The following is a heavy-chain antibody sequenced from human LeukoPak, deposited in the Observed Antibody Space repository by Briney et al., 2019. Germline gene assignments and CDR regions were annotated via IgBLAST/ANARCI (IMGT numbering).Heavy chain of an antibody. D-gene: IGHD6-13*01. V-gene: IGHV4-59*01. CDR1: SRSISSYY. CDR3: ARVSFGYSSSWFPRGWFDP. CDR2: IYYSGST. J-gene: IGHJ5*02. Sequence: SETLSLTCTLSSRSISSYYWSWIRQPPGKGLECIGYIYYSGSTNYNSSLKSRVTISVDTSKNQFSLKLSSVTAADTAVYYCARVSFGYSSSWFPRGWFDPWGQGTLVTVSS.